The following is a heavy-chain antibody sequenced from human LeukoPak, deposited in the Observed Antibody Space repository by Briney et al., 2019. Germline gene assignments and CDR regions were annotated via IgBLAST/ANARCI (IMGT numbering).Heavy chain of an antibody. J-gene: IGHJ4*02. CDR2: INSVVSST. D-gene: IGHD3-10*01. CDR3: ARDVYYYGSGIGY. CDR1: GVTFSSYC. Sequence: PGGSLRLSCAASGVTFSSYCMRWVRQAPGQGLGWVSRINSVVSSTSYAETVKGRFTISRDKAKSTLYMKMNSLRAEDTAVNTCARDVYYYGSGIGYWGEGTLVTVSS. V-gene: IGHV3-74*01.